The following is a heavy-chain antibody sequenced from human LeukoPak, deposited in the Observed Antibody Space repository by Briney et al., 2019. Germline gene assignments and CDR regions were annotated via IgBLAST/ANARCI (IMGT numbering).Heavy chain of an antibody. D-gene: IGHD3-3*01. CDR3: ARGGHYNFWTGYYMADH. Sequence: GASVRVSCKASGYTFISNDIVWVRQATGQGLEWIGWINPNSGDTGYGQKFQGRVTITRNTSISTVYMELSSLTSEDTAGYYCARGGHYNFWTGYYMADHWGQGTLVTVSS. J-gene: IGHJ4*02. CDR2: INPNSGDT. CDR1: GYTFISND. V-gene: IGHV1-8*01.